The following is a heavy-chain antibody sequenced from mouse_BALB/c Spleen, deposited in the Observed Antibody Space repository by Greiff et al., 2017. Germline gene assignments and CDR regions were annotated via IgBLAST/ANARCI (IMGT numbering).Heavy chain of an antibody. D-gene: IGHD2-2*01. V-gene: IGHV1-80*01. CDR2: IYPGDGDT. J-gene: IGHJ4*01. Sequence: QVQLQQSGAELVRPGSSVKISCKASGYAFSSYWMNWVKQRPGQGLEWIGQIYPGDGDTNYNGKFKGKATLTADKSSSTAYMQLSSLTSEDSAVYFCATYGYPYARDYWGQGTSVTVSS. CDR3: ATYGYPYARDY. CDR1: GYAFSSYW.